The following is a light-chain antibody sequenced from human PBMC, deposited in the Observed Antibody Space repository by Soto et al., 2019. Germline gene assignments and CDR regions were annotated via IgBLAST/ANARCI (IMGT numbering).Light chain of an antibody. CDR3: QQYRGWPRT. CDR1: QSVIYD. J-gene: IGKJ1*01. CDR2: GAS. V-gene: IGKV3-15*01. Sequence: EIVLTQSPATLSVSPGERVTLSCRASQSVIYDLAWYQQKPGQAPRLLVYGASTRATDAPPRFRGSGSGTGISLTISSLQSEDIATYYCQQYRGWPRTFGQGSRIEIK.